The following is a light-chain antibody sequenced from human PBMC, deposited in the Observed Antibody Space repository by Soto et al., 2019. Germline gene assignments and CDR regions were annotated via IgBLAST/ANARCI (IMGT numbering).Light chain of an antibody. V-gene: IGKV3-15*01. CDR1: QSVSSY. CDR2: GAS. CDR3: QQYNNCPPYT. J-gene: IGKJ2*01. Sequence: EIVMTQSPSTLSVSPGERATISCRASQSVSSYLAWYQQKPGQAPRLLIYGASTRDTGIPARFSGSGSGTAVFLPTSSLPSDDYVLYYCQQYNNCPPYTFGQGTKLEIK.